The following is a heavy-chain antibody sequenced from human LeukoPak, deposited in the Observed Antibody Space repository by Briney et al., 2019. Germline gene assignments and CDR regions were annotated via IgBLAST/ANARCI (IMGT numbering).Heavy chain of an antibody. D-gene: IGHD1-14*01. CDR3: AREGLDRGYFDY. J-gene: IGHJ4*02. Sequence: GGSLRLSCAASGFTFSSYSMNWVRQAPGKGLEWVSYISSSGSTIYYADSVKGRFTISRDNAKNSLYLLMNSLRAEDTAVYYCAREGLDRGYFDYWGQGSLVTVSS. V-gene: IGHV3-48*04. CDR1: GFTFSSYS. CDR2: ISSSGSTI.